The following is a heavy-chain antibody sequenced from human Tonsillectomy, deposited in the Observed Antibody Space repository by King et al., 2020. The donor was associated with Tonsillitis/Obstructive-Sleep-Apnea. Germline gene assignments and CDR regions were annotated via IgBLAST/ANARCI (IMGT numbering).Heavy chain of an antibody. CDR2: IYPGDSDT. CDR1: GYSFTSYW. J-gene: IGHJ3*02. CDR3: ASHEDTSGYYGAFAI. Sequence: VQLVQSGAEVKKPGESLKISCKGSGYSFTSYWIGWVRQMPGKGLEWMGIIYPGDSDTRYSPSFQGQVNISADKSISTAYLKWRRLKSSDTAMYYCASHEDTSGYYGAFAIWGQGTMVTVSS. V-gene: IGHV5-51*01. D-gene: IGHD3-22*01.